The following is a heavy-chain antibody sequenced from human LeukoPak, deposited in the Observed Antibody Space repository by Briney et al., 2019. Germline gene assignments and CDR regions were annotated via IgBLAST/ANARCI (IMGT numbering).Heavy chain of an antibody. CDR2: ISGSGATI. CDR3: AKSPGPYYYGYYFDF. CDR1: GFTFSNYG. V-gene: IGHV3-23*01. J-gene: IGHJ4*02. Sequence: GGSLRLSCARSGFTFSNYGVSWVRQAPGKGLEWVSGISGSGATIFYADSVTGRFSSSRDNSKNTLYLQMSSLRDEDTALYYCAKSPGPYYYGYYFDFWGQGTLVAVSS. D-gene: IGHD3-22*01.